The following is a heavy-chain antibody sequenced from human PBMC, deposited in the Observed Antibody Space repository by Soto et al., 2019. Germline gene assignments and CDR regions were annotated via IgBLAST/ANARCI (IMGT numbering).Heavy chain of an antibody. Sequence: EVQLLESGGGLVQPGGSLRLSCAASGFTFSSYAMSWVRQAPGKGLEWVSAISGSGGSTYYADSVKGRFTISRDNSKNTLYLQMNSLRAEDTAVYYCARDLAYHYYDSSGYPDYWGQGTLVTVSS. J-gene: IGHJ4*02. D-gene: IGHD3-22*01. V-gene: IGHV3-23*01. CDR1: GFTFSSYA. CDR3: ARDLAYHYYDSSGYPDY. CDR2: ISGSGGST.